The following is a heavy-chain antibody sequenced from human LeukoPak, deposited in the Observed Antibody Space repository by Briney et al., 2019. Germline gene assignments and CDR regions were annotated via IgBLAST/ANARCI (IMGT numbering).Heavy chain of an antibody. V-gene: IGHV1-2*02. CDR3: ARDGQGYGSGTLDV. CDR1: GYTFTGYY. J-gene: IGHJ6*04. Sequence: ASVKVSCKASGYTFTGYYIHWVRQAPGQGLEWMGWINPDSGGANYAQKFQGRVTVTRDTSISTAYMDLSRLRSDDTAVYYCARDGQGYGSGTLDVWGKGTTLTVSS. D-gene: IGHD3-10*01. CDR2: INPDSGGA.